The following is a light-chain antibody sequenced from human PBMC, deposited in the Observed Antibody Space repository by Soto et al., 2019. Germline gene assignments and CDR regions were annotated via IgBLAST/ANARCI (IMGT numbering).Light chain of an antibody. J-gene: IGKJ1*01. V-gene: IGKV1-5*01. CDR2: DAS. CDR1: QSVSGW. Sequence: DIQLTKSPSSLSASVGDSVTITCRASQSVSGWLAWYQQKPGEAPKLLIYDASALPRGVPSRFSGSGSGTKFTLTSASLQPDDFATYYCQQYKTFSGTFGPGTKVDIK. CDR3: QQYKTFSGT.